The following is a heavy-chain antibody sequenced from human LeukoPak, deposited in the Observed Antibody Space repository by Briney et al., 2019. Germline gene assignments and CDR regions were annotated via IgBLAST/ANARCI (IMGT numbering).Heavy chain of an antibody. D-gene: IGHD3-22*01. CDR3: ARSYYYARDTGGGAPVIDY. V-gene: IGHV5-51*01. Sequence: GESLKISCKVSGYNFTSYWIGWVRQMPGKGLEWMGIIYPGDSGTRYSPSFQGQVTISADKSISTAYLQWSSLKASDTAMYYCARSYYYARDTGGGAPVIDYWGQGTLVTVSS. CDR2: IYPGDSGT. J-gene: IGHJ4*02. CDR1: GYNFTSYW.